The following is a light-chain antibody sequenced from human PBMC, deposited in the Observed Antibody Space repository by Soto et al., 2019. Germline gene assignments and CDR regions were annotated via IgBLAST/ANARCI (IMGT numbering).Light chain of an antibody. CDR3: QQYNSDWWT. CDR1: QSISSW. Sequence: DIQMTQSPSTLSASVGDRVTITCRASQSISSWLAWYQQKPGKAPKLLIYDASSLESGVPSRFRGSGSGTEFTLTISNLQPDDFATYYCQQYNSDWWTFGQGTKV. J-gene: IGKJ1*01. V-gene: IGKV1-5*01. CDR2: DAS.